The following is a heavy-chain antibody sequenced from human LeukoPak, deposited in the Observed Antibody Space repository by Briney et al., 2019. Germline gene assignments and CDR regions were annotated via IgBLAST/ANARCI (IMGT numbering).Heavy chain of an antibody. CDR1: GGSISSYY. V-gene: IGHV4-59*01. CDR3: ARAGIQLWQYYFDY. CDR2: IYYSGST. D-gene: IGHD5-18*01. J-gene: IGHJ4*02. Sequence: SETLSLTCTVSGGSISSYYWSWIRQPPGKGLEWIGYIYYSGSTNYNPSLKSRVTISVDTSKNQFSLKLSSVTAADTAVYYCARAGIQLWQYYFDYWGQGTLVTVSS.